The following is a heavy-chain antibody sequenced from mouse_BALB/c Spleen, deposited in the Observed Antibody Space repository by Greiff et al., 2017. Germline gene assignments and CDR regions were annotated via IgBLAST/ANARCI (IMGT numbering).Heavy chain of an antibody. CDR1: GYTFTSYW. V-gene: IGHV1-69*02. Sequence: QVQLQQSGAELVRPGASVKLSCKASGYTFTSYWINWVKQRPGQGLEWIGNIYPSDSYTNYNQKFKDKATLTVDKSSSTAYMQLSSPTSEDSAVYYCTREPYGNYRYYYAMDYWGQGTSVTVSS. CDR2: IYPSDSYT. J-gene: IGHJ4*01. D-gene: IGHD2-1*01. CDR3: TREPYGNYRYYYAMDY.